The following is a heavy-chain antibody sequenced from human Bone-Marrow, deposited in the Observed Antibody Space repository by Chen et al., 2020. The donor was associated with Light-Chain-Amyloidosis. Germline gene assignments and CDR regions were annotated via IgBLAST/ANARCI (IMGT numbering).Heavy chain of an antibody. V-gene: IGHV1-69*01. Sequence: QVQLVQSGAEVTKPGSSVKVSCRTSGGTFSSFPIIWVRPAPGQGLEWVGGVIPILDTPTYAQKFQVRVTITADDSTSTAYMELRSLTSEDTAVYFCARVPRVLAAHALDIWGQGTIVSVSS. J-gene: IGHJ3*02. CDR1: GGTFSSFP. CDR2: VIPILDTP. D-gene: IGHD2-15*01. CDR3: ARVPRVLAAHALDI.